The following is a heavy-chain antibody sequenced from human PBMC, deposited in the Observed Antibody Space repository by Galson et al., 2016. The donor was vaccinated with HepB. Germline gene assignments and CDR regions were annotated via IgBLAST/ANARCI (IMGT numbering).Heavy chain of an antibody. J-gene: IGHJ4*02. CDR2: FSYSGYT. CDR1: GDSITEKTYY. V-gene: IGHV4-61*05. Sequence: SETLSLTCIVSGDSITEKTYYWGWIRQPPGKGLEWIGYFSYSGYTNYNSSLTSRVTISLGASNNQFSLTLTSVTAADTAVYYCARAGDDVSRPRGAVDFWGQGTLVSVSS. CDR3: ARAGDDVSRPRGAVDF. D-gene: IGHD3-3*01.